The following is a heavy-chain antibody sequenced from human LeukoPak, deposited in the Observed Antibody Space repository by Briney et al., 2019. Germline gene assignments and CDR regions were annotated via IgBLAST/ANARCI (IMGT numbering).Heavy chain of an antibody. CDR3: ARERQYYFDY. J-gene: IGHJ4*02. CDR1: GFTVSSNY. Sequence: PGGSLRLSCAASGFTVSSNYMSWVRQAPGKGLEWVSVIYSGGSIYYADSVKGRFTISRDNSKNTLYLQMNSLRAEDTAVYYCARERQYYFDYWGQGTLVTVSS. V-gene: IGHV3-53*01. CDR2: IYSGGSI.